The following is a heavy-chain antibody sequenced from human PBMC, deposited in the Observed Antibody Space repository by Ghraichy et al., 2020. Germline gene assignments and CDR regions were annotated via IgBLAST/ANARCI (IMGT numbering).Heavy chain of an antibody. D-gene: IGHD4-17*01. J-gene: IGHJ6*02. CDR1: GFSFSNSA. Sequence: SVKVSCKASGFSFSNSAVQWVRQARGQRPEWIGWIVVGSGNTNHAQKFQERVSIIRDTSTSTAYMELSSLRSEDTAVYYCAADSLRYGDYGVQWNYYGMDVWGQGTMVVVSS. CDR2: IVVGSGNT. V-gene: IGHV1-58*01. CDR3: AADSLRYGDYGVQWNYYGMDV.